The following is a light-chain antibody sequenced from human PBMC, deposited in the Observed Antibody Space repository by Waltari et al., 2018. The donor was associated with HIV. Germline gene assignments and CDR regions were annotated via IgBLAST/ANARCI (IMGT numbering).Light chain of an antibody. V-gene: IGLV2-11*01. J-gene: IGLJ3*02. CDR3: CSYAGSPPWV. CDR2: DVN. CDR1: SSDVGGYNY. Sequence: QSALTQPRSVSGSPGQSVTISCTGTSSDVGGYNYVSWYQQHPGKAPKLMIYDVNKRPSGVPDRYSGSKSGNTASLTISGLQAEDEAKYYCCSYAGSPPWVFGGGTKLTVL.